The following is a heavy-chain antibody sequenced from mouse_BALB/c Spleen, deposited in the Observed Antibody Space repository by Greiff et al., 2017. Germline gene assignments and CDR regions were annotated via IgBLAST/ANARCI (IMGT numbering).Heavy chain of an antibody. CDR2: ISSGGSYT. CDR1: GFTFSSYA. V-gene: IGHV5-9-4*01. J-gene: IGHJ4*01. D-gene: IGHD2-2*01. CDR3: ARTPYGYDRSYAMDD. Sequence: EVQGVESGGGLVKPGGSLKLSCAASGFTFSSYAMSWVRQSPEKRLEWVAEISSGGSYTYYPDTVTGRFTISRDNAKNTLYLEMSSLRSEDTAMYYCARTPYGYDRSYAMDDWGQGTSVTVSS.